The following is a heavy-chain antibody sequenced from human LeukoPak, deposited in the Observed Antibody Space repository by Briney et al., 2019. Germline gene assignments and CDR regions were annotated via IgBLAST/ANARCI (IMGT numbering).Heavy chain of an antibody. CDR2: IYYSGST. Sequence: SETLSLTCTVSGGSINSYYWSWIRQPPGKGLEWIGYIYYSGSTNYNPSLKSRVTISVDTSKNQFSLKLSSVTAADTAVYYCAGAYSYGPHYLDYWGQGTLVTVSS. V-gene: IGHV4-59*01. J-gene: IGHJ4*02. D-gene: IGHD5-18*01. CDR1: GGSINSYY. CDR3: AGAYSYGPHYLDY.